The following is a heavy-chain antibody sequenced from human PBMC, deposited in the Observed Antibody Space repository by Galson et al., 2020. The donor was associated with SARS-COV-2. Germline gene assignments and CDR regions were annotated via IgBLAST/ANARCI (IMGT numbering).Heavy chain of an antibody. CDR2: IGGSGGNT. CDR3: ARDGEGEGLTYYFDN. CDR1: GFTFSSYA. D-gene: IGHD3-16*01. Sequence: GESLKISCAASGFTFSSYAMNSLRQAPGEGLEWVSAIGGSGGNTYYADSVKGRFTISRDNSKNTLYLLMNSLRAEDTAVYYCARDGEGEGLTYYFDNWGQGTLVTVSS. J-gene: IGHJ4*02. V-gene: IGHV3-23*01.